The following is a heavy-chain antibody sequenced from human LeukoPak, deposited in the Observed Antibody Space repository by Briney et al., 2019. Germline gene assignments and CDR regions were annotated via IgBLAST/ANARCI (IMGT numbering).Heavy chain of an antibody. CDR3: ARAYQTDY. J-gene: IGHJ4*02. D-gene: IGHD2-2*01. V-gene: IGHV3-7*05. Sequence: GGSLGLSCAASGFTLSRSWMSWVRQAPGQGLEWVANINQDGSEKNYVDSVKGRFTISRDNAKNSLYLQMNSLRAEDTAVYYCARAYQTDYWGQGTLVTVSS. CDR2: INQDGSEK. CDR1: GFTLSRSW.